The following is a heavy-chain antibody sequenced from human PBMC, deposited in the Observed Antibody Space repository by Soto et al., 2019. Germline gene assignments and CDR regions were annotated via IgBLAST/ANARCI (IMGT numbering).Heavy chain of an antibody. J-gene: IGHJ6*02. CDR1: GYSFTSYW. D-gene: IGHD3-9*01. V-gene: IGHV5-51*01. CDR3: ARLDTAHYYYYYGMDV. Sequence: GESLKISCKGSGYSFTSYWIGWVRQMPGKGLEWMGIIYPGDSDTRYSPSFQGQVTISADKSISTAYLQWSSLKASDTALYYCARLDTAHYYYYYGMDVWGQGTTVTVSS. CDR2: IYPGDSDT.